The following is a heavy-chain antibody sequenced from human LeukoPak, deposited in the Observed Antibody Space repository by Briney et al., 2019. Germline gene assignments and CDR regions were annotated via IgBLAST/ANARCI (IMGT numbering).Heavy chain of an antibody. J-gene: IGHJ4*02. Sequence: SETLSLTCTVSGGSINTGDYYWTWIRQPPGKGLEWIGGLFYTGNTYYNPSLKTRVTISIDTSKNQFSLKLSSVTAADTAVYYCARENIVSTRDFDYWGQGTLVTVSS. CDR3: ARENIVSTRDFDY. CDR2: LFYTGNT. V-gene: IGHV4-39*07. CDR1: GGSINTGDYY. D-gene: IGHD5/OR15-5a*01.